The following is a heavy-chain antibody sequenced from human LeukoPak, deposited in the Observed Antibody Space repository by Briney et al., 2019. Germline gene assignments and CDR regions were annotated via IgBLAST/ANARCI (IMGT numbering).Heavy chain of an antibody. J-gene: IGHJ3*02. V-gene: IGHV3-7*01. Sequence: GGSLRLSCAASGFFFSNYWMSWVRQAQGKGLEWVANINPDGNGRFYVDSVKGRFTISRDNNKKSVYLQMNSPRAEDTAVYYCARDTDDFQGLDIWGQGTRVTVSS. CDR2: INPDGNGR. CDR3: ARDTDDFQGLDI. CDR1: GFFFSNYW. D-gene: IGHD3-3*01.